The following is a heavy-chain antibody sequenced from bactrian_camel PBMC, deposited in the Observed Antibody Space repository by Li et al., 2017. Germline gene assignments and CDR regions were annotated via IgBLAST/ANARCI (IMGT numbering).Heavy chain of an antibody. CDR2: VLTDGTT. V-gene: IGHV3S53*01. J-gene: IGHJ4*01. Sequence: MGYFRQAPGKEREGVAAVLTDGTTYYRDSVKGRFTISLDNANNTVSLQMNNLKPNDTGRYVCAKVPPPYCAGLVANSWVVATVGNRSQGTQVTVS. D-gene: IGHD1*01.